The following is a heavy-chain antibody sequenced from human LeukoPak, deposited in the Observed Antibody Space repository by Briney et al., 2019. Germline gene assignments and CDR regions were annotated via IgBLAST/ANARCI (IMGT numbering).Heavy chain of an antibody. CDR1: GFTFSRYA. D-gene: IGHD2-2*01. Sequence: GGSLRLSCAASGFTFSRYAMNWVRQAPGKGLEWVSYINTDSSDVHYAGSVKGRFTISRDNARNTLYLQLSSLRAEDSGVYYCARDTFQPGLIDSWGQGTLVTVSS. CDR3: ARDTFQPGLIDS. CDR2: INTDSSDV. J-gene: IGHJ4*02. V-gene: IGHV3-21*05.